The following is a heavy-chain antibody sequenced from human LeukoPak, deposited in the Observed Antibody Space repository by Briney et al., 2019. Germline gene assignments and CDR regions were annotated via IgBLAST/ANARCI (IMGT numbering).Heavy chain of an antibody. CDR2: INPNSGGT. Sequence: ASVKVSCKASGYTFTGYYLHWVRQAPGQGLEWMGWINPNSGGTNYAQKFQGRVTMTRDTSISTAYMELSRLRSDDTAVYYCARGASGVYTVTTSWFDPWGQGTLVTVSS. D-gene: IGHD4-17*01. J-gene: IGHJ5*02. CDR1: GYTFTGYY. CDR3: ARGASGVYTVTTSWFDP. V-gene: IGHV1-2*02.